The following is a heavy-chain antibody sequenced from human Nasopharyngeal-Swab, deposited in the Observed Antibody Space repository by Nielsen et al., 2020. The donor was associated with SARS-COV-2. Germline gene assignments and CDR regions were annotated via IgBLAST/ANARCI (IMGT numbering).Heavy chain of an antibody. CDR2: VFSSGST. CDR3: ARHGNYYQSSGYYFFDY. J-gene: IGHJ4*02. Sequence: GSLRLSCTVSGGPVSSYYWSWIRQPPGKGLEWIGYVFSSGSTNYNPSLKSRVTISVDTSKKQFSLKLRSVTAADTAVYYCARHGNYYQSSGYYFFDYWGQGTLVAVSS. CDR1: GGPVSSYY. V-gene: IGHV4-59*08. D-gene: IGHD3-22*01.